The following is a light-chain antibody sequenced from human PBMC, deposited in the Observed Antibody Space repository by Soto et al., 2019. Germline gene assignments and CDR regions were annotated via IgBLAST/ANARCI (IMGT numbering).Light chain of an antibody. CDR1: QSVSIN. V-gene: IGKV3-15*01. J-gene: IGKJ2*01. Sequence: EIVMTQSPATLSVSPGERATLSCRASQSVSINLAWYQQKPGQAPRLLIYGASTRATGIPARFSGSGSGKAFTLTISSLQSEDFAGYYCQQYNNWPYTFGQGTKLEIK. CDR2: GAS. CDR3: QQYNNWPYT.